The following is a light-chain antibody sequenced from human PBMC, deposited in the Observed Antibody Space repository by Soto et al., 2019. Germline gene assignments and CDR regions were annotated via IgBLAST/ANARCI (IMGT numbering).Light chain of an antibody. CDR3: LLYYVGAHLV. V-gene: IGLV7-43*01. CDR1: TGAVTSGNY. CDR2: TTN. Sequence: QAVVTQEPSLTVSPGGTVTLTCASSTGAVTSGNYPSWFQQKPGQAPRTLIYTTNSRHSWTPARFSGSLLGGKAALTLSGVQPEDEADYYCLLYYVGAHLVFGGGTKVTVL. J-gene: IGLJ2*01.